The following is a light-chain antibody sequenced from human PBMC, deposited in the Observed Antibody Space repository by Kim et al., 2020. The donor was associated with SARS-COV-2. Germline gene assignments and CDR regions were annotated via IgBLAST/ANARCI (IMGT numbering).Light chain of an antibody. V-gene: IGLV3-19*01. Sequence: SSELTQYPAVSVALGQTVRITCQGDSLRSYYATWYQQKPGQAPILVSYGKNNRPSGIPDRFSGSSSGNTASLTITGTQAGDEAEYYCNSRDSNDNVIFGG. CDR2: GKN. CDR1: SLRSYY. CDR3: NSRDSNDNVI. J-gene: IGLJ2*01.